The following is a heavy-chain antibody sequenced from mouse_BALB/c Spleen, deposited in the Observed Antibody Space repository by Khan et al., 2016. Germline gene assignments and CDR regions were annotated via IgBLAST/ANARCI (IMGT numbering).Heavy chain of an antibody. CDR3: AIDPNAMDY. V-gene: IGHV7-3*02. CDR2: IRNKANGYTT. Sequence: EVELVESGGGLVQPGGSLRLSCATSGFTFTDYYMSWVRQPPGKALEWLGFIRNKANGYTTEYSASVKGRFTISRDNSQSILYLQMNTLRAEDSATYYCAIDPNAMDYWGQGTSVTVSS. J-gene: IGHJ4*01. CDR1: GFTFTDYY.